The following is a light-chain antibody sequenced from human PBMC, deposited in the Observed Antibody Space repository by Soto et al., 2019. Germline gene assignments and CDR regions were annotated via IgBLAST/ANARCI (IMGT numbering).Light chain of an antibody. CDR1: QSVSSSY. J-gene: IGKJ1*01. Sequence: EIVLPQSPGTLSLSPGERATLSCRASQSVSSSYLAWYQQKPGQAPRPLIYGASSSAIGIPDRFSGSGSGTDFTLTISRLEPEDFAVYYCPQYGSSPWTFGQGTKVEIK. V-gene: IGKV3-20*01. CDR2: GAS. CDR3: PQYGSSPWT.